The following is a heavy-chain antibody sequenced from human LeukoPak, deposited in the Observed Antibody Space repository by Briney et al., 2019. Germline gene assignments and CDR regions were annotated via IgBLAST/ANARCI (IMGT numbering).Heavy chain of an antibody. CDR2: IYHSGST. V-gene: IGHV4-4*02. D-gene: IGHD6-13*01. CDR3: ARETPAAGTYDY. Sequence: PSETLSLTCAVSGGSISSSNWWSWVRPPPGKGLEWIGEIYHSGSTNYNPSLKRRVTISVDKSKNQFSLKLSSVTAADTAVYYCARETPAAGTYDYWGQGTLVTVSS. CDR1: GGSISSSNW. J-gene: IGHJ4*02.